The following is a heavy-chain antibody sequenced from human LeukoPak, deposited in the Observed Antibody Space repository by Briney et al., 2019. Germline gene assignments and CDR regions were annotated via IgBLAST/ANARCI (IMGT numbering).Heavy chain of an antibody. D-gene: IGHD4-11*01. Sequence: GGSLRLSCAASGFTFDEYAMYWVRQAPGKGLEWVAGISWNSGYINYADSVKGRFTISRDNAKNSVYLQMNSLRTEDTALYYCAKDINYSNYYYYGMDVWGQGTTVTVSS. V-gene: IGHV3-9*01. CDR2: ISWNSGYI. CDR3: AKDINYSNYYYYGMDV. J-gene: IGHJ6*02. CDR1: GFTFDEYA.